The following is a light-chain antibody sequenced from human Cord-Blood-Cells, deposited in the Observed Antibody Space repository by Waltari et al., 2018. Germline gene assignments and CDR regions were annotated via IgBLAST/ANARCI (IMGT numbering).Light chain of an antibody. CDR1: SSDVGSYNL. CDR3: CSYARSSTDA. Sequence: QSALTQPASVSGSPGQSITISCTGTSSDVGSYNLVSWYQQHPGKAPKLMIYEVSKLPTGVSNRFSGSKSVHTASLTLSGLQAEDEADYYCCSYARSSTDAFTTATKVTVL. J-gene: IGLJ1*01. CDR2: EVS. V-gene: IGLV2-23*02.